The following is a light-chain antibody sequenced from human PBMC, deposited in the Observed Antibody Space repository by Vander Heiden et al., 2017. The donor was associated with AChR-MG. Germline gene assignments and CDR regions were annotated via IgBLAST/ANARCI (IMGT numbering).Light chain of an antibody. Sequence: DIQMTQSPSSLSASVGDRVTITCRASQSISSYLNWYQQKPGKAPKLLIYAASSLQSGVPSRFSGSGSGTDFTLTISRLQPEDFATYYCQQSDSTPPTFGQRTKVEIK. V-gene: IGKV1-39*01. J-gene: IGKJ1*01. CDR3: QQSDSTPPT. CDR1: QSISSY. CDR2: AAS.